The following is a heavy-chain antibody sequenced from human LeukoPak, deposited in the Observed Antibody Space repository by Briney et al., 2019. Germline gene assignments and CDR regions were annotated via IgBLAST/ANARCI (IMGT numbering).Heavy chain of an antibody. D-gene: IGHD2-8*01. Sequence: PSVRVSCKTSGYTFTDFYMHWVRQAPGQGLEWMGVVNPAGGGTNYAERFRGRVTMTRDTSTSTVYMDLSSLGSEDTAVYYCARLNGRVIHAFDIWGKGTVDSVSS. CDR3: ARLNGRVIHAFDI. CDR1: GYTFTDFY. V-gene: IGHV1-46*01. CDR2: VNPAGGGT. J-gene: IGHJ3*02.